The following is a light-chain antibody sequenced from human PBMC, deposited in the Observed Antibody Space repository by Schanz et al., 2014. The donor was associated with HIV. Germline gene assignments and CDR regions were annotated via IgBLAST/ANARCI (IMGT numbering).Light chain of an antibody. V-gene: IGLV7-46*01. CDR3: LLSYSAARQVV. J-gene: IGLJ2*01. CDR1: TGAVTSGHY. Sequence: QAVVTQESSLTVSPGGTVTLTCGSSTGAVTSGHYAYWFQQKPGQAPRTLIHDTNNRHSWTPARFSGSLLGGKAALTLSGAQPEDEVDYYCLLSYSAARQVVFGGGTKLPVL. CDR2: DTN.